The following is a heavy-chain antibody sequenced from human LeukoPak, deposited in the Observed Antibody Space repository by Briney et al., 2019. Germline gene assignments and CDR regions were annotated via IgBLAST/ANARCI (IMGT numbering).Heavy chain of an antibody. CDR3: ARGYRWYRPDAFDI. J-gene: IGHJ3*02. V-gene: IGHV4-39*07. CDR2: IYYSGTT. D-gene: IGHD4-23*01. CDR1: GGSISSSSYY. Sequence: SETLSLTCIVSGGSISSSSYYWGWIRQPPGKGLEWIGNIYYSGTTYYNPSLKSRVTISVDTSKNQFSLKLSSVTAADTAVYYCARGYRWYRPDAFDIWGQGTMVTVSS.